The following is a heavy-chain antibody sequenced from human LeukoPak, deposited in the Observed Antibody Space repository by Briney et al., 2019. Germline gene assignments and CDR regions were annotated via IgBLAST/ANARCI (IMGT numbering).Heavy chain of an antibody. J-gene: IGHJ4*02. Sequence: SETLSLTCAVYGGSFSGYYWSWIRQPPGKGLEWIGEINHSGSTNYNPSLKSRVTISVDTSKNQFSLKLSSVTAADTAVYYCARVWGGYFDYWGQGTLVTVSS. CDR3: ARVWGGYFDY. V-gene: IGHV4-34*01. D-gene: IGHD3-16*01. CDR1: GGSFSGYY. CDR2: INHSGST.